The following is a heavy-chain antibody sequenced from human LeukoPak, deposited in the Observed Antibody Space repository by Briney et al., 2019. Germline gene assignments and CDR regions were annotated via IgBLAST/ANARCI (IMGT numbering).Heavy chain of an antibody. CDR2: TYYRSSWNY. J-gene: IGHJ4*02. V-gene: IGHV6-1*01. CDR1: GDSVSSNSAT. CDR3: ARLRGNSWFDD. Sequence: SQTLSLTRAISGDSVSSNSATWNWLRQSPSRGLEWLGKTYYRSSWNYDYAVSVNRLITHNPDTSKNQFSLQLNSVTPEDSAVYYCARLRGNSWFDDWGQGTLVTVSS. D-gene: IGHD6-13*01.